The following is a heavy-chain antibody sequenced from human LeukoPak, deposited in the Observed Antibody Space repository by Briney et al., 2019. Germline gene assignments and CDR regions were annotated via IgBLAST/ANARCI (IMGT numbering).Heavy chain of an antibody. Sequence: PGRSLRLSCAASGFTFSSYAMHWVRQAPGKGLEWVAVIAYDGGTKYYADFVKGRFTISRDNSKNTVYLQMNSLRAEDTALYYCETYYYDSSGRHDVFDIWGQGTMVTVSS. V-gene: IGHV3-30*04. CDR1: GFTFSSYA. CDR2: IAYDGGTK. D-gene: IGHD3-22*01. J-gene: IGHJ3*02. CDR3: ETYYYDSSGRHDVFDI.